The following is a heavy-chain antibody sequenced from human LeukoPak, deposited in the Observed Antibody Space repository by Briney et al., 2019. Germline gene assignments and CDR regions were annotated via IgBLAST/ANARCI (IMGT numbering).Heavy chain of an antibody. CDR2: VYNSGST. J-gene: IGHJ4*02. V-gene: IGHV4-59*08. D-gene: IGHD1-1*01. Sequence: PSETLSHTRTVSGGSLSGFFCSWIRQPPGKGLEWIGYVYNSGSTDYNPSLRSRVTISEDRSNNQFSLKLNFVTAADTAVYYCARAIPNSNPLDYWGQGTLVTVSS. CDR3: ARAIPNSNPLDY. CDR1: GGSLSGFF.